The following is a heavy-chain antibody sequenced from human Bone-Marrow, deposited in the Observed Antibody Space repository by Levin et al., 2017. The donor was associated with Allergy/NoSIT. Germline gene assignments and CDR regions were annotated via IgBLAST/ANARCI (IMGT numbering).Heavy chain of an antibody. CDR2: ISWNSDTI. V-gene: IGHV3-9*01. J-gene: IGHJ4*02. D-gene: IGHD3-10*02. CDR3: AKDSEATITMFLNGALDY. Sequence: PGGSLRLSCEASGFTFADYAMHWVRQAPGKGLEWVSSISWNSDTIVYADSVKGRFTISRDNAKNSLNLQMNSLRAEDAARYYCAKDSEATITMFLNGALDYWGQGTLVTVSS. CDR1: GFTFADYA.